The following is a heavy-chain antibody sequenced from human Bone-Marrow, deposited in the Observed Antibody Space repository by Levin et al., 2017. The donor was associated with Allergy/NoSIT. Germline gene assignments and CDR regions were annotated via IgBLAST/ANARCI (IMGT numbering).Heavy chain of an antibody. Sequence: GESLKISCAASGFTFSSYWMHWVRQAPGKGLVWVSRINSDGSSTSYADSVKGRFTISRDNAKNTLYLQMNSLRAEDTAVYYCARDSKVGAPNALAFDIWGQGTMVTVSS. CDR2: INSDGSST. V-gene: IGHV3-74*01. CDR1: GFTFSSYW. D-gene: IGHD1-26*01. J-gene: IGHJ3*02. CDR3: ARDSKVGAPNALAFDI.